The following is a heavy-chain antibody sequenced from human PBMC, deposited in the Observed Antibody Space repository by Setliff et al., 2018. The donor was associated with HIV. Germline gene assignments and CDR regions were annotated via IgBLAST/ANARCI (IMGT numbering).Heavy chain of an antibody. Sequence: SETLSLTCTVSGGSSSSHYWSWIRQPPGQGLEWIGYVHYSGTTTYNPSLKSRVTISVDASNNQFSLELRSMTAADTAVYYCARENGDCSGGACYFMLDSWGQGTRVTVSS. CDR1: GGSSSSHY. CDR3: ARENGDCSGGACYFMLDS. CDR2: VHYSGTT. D-gene: IGHD2-15*01. J-gene: IGHJ4*02. V-gene: IGHV4-59*11.